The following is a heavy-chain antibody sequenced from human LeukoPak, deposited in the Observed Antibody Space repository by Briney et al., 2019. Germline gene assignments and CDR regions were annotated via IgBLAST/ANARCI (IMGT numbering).Heavy chain of an antibody. Sequence: SETLSLTCAVYGGSFSGYYWSWIRQPPGKGLEWIGEINHSGSTNYNPSLKSRVTISVDTSKNQFSLKLSSVTAADTAVYYCARSSNDYGDSRIVHAFDIWGQGTMVTVSS. V-gene: IGHV4-34*01. CDR3: ARSSNDYGDSRIVHAFDI. CDR2: INHSGST. J-gene: IGHJ3*02. D-gene: IGHD4-17*01. CDR1: GGSFSGYY.